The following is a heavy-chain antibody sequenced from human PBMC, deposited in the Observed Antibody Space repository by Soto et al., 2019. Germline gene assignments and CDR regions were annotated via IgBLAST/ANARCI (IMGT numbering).Heavy chain of an antibody. CDR1: GGSISSGGYY. J-gene: IGHJ6*04. D-gene: IGHD6-13*01. V-gene: IGHV4-31*03. CDR3: ARDKTAAAVPQGNYYYYGMDV. Sequence: SETLSLTCTVSGGSISSGGYYWSWIRQHPGKGLEWIGYIYYSGSTYYNPSLKSRVTISVDTSKNQFSLKLSSVTAADTAVYYCARDKTAAAVPQGNYYYYGMDVWGKGTTVTVSS. CDR2: IYYSGST.